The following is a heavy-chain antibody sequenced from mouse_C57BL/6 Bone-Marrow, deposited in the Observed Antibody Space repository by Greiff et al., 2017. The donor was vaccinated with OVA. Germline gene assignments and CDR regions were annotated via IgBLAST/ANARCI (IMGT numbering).Heavy chain of an antibody. CDR3: TPTTVEFAY. V-gene: IGHV6-3*01. CDR2: IRLKSDNYAT. Sequence: EVKLQESGGGLVQPGGSMKLSCVASGFTFSNYWMNWVRQSPEKGLEWVAQIRLKSDNYATHYAESVKGRFTISRDDSKSSVYLQMNNLRAEDTGIYYCTPTTVEFAYWGQGTLVTVSA. J-gene: IGHJ3*01. D-gene: IGHD1-1*01. CDR1: GFTFSNYW.